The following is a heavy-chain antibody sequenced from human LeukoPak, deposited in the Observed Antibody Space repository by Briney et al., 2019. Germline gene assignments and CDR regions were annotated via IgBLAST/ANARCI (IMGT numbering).Heavy chain of an antibody. CDR1: GGSISSSSYY. CDR2: IYYSGST. J-gene: IGHJ3*02. Sequence: SETLSLTCTVSGGSISSSSYYWSWIRQHPGKGLEWIGYIYYSGSTYYNPSLKSRVTISVDTSKNQFSLKLSSVTAADTAMYYCARAQGMATFAGAFDIWGQGTMVTVSS. D-gene: IGHD5-24*01. V-gene: IGHV4-31*03. CDR3: ARAQGMATFAGAFDI.